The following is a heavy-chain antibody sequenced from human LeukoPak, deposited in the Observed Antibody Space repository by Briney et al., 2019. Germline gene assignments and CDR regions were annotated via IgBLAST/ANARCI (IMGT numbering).Heavy chain of an antibody. CDR3: ARHSRAPYRLIDY. CDR1: GYTFTSYD. CDR2: MNPNSGNT. J-gene: IGHJ4*02. V-gene: IGHV1-8*01. D-gene: IGHD3-16*02. Sequence: GASVKVSCKASGYTFTSYDINWVRQATGQGLEWMGWMNPNSGNTGYAQKFQGRVTITRNTSISTAYMELSSLRSEDTAVYYCARHSRAPYRLIDYWGQGTLVTVSS.